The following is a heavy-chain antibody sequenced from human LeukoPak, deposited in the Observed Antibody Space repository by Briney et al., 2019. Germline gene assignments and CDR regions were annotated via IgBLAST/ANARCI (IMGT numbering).Heavy chain of an antibody. J-gene: IGHJ6*03. CDR2: INPNSGGT. D-gene: IGHD6-13*01. CDR1: GYTFTGYY. Sequence: ASVKVSCKASGYTFTGYYMHWVRQAPGQGLERMGWINPNSGGTNYAQKFQGRVTMTRDTPISTAYMELSRLRSDDTAVYYCARDPDSSSWPYYYYYYMDVWGKGTTVTVSS. CDR3: ARDPDSSSWPYYYYYYMDV. V-gene: IGHV1-2*02.